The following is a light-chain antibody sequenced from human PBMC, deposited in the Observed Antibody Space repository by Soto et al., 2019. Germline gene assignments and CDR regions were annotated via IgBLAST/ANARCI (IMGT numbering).Light chain of an antibody. J-gene: IGKJ2*02. V-gene: IGKV3-11*01. CDR3: QQRRGT. CDR2: DSS. Sequence: EIVLTQSPATLSLSPGERATLSCRASQSVSSYLAWYQQKPGQAPRLLIYDSSNRASGIPARFSGSGSGTDFTITISSLEPEDFAVYYCQQRRGTFGQGTKLEIK. CDR1: QSVSSY.